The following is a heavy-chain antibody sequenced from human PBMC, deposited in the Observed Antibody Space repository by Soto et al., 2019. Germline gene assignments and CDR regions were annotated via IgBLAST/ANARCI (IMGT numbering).Heavy chain of an antibody. CDR3: ARAGLITMIERYYFDY. Sequence: QVQLVQSGAEVKKPGSSVKVSCKASGGTFSSYAISWVRQAPGQGLAWMGGIIPIFGTANYAQKFQGRVTITADESTSRACMERTSLRSEDTAVYYCARAGLITMIERYYFDYWVEGTLVTVSS. D-gene: IGHD3-22*01. V-gene: IGHV1-69*01. CDR1: GGTFSSYA. J-gene: IGHJ4*02. CDR2: IIPIFGTA.